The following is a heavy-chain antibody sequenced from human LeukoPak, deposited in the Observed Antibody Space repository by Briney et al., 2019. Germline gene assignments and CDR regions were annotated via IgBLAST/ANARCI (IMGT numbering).Heavy chain of an antibody. Sequence: SETLSLTCAVYGGSFSGYYWSWIRQPPGKGLEWIGEINHSGSTNYNPSLKSRVTISVDTSKNQFSLKLGSVTAADTAVYCCARGVTMIVVAKDAFDIWGQGTMVTVSS. V-gene: IGHV4-34*01. D-gene: IGHD3-22*01. CDR1: GGSFSGYY. CDR2: INHSGST. CDR3: ARGVTMIVVAKDAFDI. J-gene: IGHJ3*02.